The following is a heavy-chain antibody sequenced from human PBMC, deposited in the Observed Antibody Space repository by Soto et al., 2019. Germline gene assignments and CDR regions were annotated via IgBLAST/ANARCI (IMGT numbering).Heavy chain of an antibody. CDR3: ARRGSSSPSYNFDF. D-gene: IGHD6-13*01. Sequence: GESLKISCKGSGYTFTNYWIGWVRQMPGRGLEWMGIIYPGDSDTRYSPSFEGQVTISADKSSSTAYLQWSSLKDSDTAIYYCARRGSSSPSYNFDFWGQGTPVTVSS. CDR1: GYTFTNYW. V-gene: IGHV5-51*01. J-gene: IGHJ4*02. CDR2: IYPGDSDT.